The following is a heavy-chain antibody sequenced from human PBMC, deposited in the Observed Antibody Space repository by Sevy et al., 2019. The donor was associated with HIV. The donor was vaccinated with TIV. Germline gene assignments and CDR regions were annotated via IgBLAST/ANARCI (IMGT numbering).Heavy chain of an antibody. D-gene: IGHD5-12*01. J-gene: IGHJ3*02. Sequence: SETLSLTCTDSGGSISSYYWSWIRQPPGKGLEWIGYIYYSGSTNYNPSLKSRVTISVDTSKNQFSLKLSSVTAADTAVYYCARSRLAIVATLDAFDIWGQGTMVTVSS. V-gene: IGHV4-59*01. CDR3: ARSRLAIVATLDAFDI. CDR1: GGSISSYY. CDR2: IYYSGST.